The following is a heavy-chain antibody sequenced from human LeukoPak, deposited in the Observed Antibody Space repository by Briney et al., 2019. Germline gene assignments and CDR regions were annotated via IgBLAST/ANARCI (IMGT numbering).Heavy chain of an antibody. D-gene: IGHD6-13*01. CDR3: ATKGSSPMLRYYYYGMDV. V-gene: IGHV1-69*04. J-gene: IGHJ6*02. CDR1: GGTFSSYA. Sequence: SVKVSCKASGGTFSSYAISWVRQAPGQGLEWMGRIIPILGIANYAQKFQGRVTITADKSTSTAYMELSSLRSEDTAVYYCATKGSSPMLRYYYYGMDVWGQGTTVTVSS. CDR2: IIPILGIA.